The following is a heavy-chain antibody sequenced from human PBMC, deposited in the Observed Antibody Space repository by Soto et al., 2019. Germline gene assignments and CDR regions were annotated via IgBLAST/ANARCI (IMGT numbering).Heavy chain of an antibody. CDR2: VSFEGSNR. Sequence: QVQVVESGGGVVQPGRSLRLSCVASGFTFSGYGMHWVRQAPGKGLEWVAIVSFEGSNRYYADSVKGRFTVSRDNSRNTLSLQMNSLTPDDTAVYYCAKGGSSSARYFDTWGPGTLVTVSS. CDR3: AKGGSSSARYFDT. CDR1: GFTFSGYG. V-gene: IGHV3-30*18. J-gene: IGHJ5*02. D-gene: IGHD6-6*01.